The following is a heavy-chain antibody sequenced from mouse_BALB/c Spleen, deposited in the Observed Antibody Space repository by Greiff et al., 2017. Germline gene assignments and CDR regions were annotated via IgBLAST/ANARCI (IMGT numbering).Heavy chain of an antibody. CDR1: GYSITSDYA. CDR2: ISYSGST. CDR3: LRGFAY. Sequence: VQLQQSGPGLVKPSQSLSLTCTVTGYSITSDYAWNWIRQFPGNKLEWMGYISYSGSTSYNPSLKSRISITRDTSKNQFFLQLNSVTTEDTATYYCLRGFAYWGQGTLVTVSA. D-gene: IGHD2-12*01. V-gene: IGHV3-2*02. J-gene: IGHJ3*01.